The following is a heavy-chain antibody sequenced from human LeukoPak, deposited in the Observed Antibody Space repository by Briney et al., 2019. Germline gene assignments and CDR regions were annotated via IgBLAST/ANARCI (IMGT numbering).Heavy chain of an antibody. J-gene: IGHJ6*03. V-gene: IGHV4-4*07. CDR1: GGSISSYY. D-gene: IGHD3-10*01. CDR3: ARTTMVRGTYYMDV. Sequence: SETLSLTCTVSGGSISSYYWSWIRQPAGKGLEWIGRIYTSGSTNYNPSLKSRVTMSVDTSKNQFSLKLSSVTAADTAVYYCARTTMVRGTYYMDVWGIGTTVTVSS. CDR2: IYTSGST.